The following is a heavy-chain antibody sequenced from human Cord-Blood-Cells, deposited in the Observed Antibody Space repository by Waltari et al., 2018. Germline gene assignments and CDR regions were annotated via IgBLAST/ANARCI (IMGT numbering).Heavy chain of an antibody. Sequence: QVQLVQSGAEVKKPGASVKVSCKASGYTFTSYDINWVRQATGQGLEGMGWMNPNSGNTGYAQKFQGRVTITRNTSISTAYMELSSLRSEDTAVYYCARKVTYYDFWSGYWSAFDIWGQGTVVTVSS. D-gene: IGHD3-3*01. CDR3: ARKVTYYDFWSGYWSAFDI. CDR1: GYTFTSYD. CDR2: MNPNSGNT. J-gene: IGHJ3*02. V-gene: IGHV1-8*03.